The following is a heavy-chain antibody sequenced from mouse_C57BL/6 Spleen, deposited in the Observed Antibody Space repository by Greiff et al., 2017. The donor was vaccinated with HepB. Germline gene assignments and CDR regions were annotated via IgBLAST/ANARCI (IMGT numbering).Heavy chain of an antibody. CDR3: ASLYGHGGFAY. D-gene: IGHD1-1*02. V-gene: IGHV3-6*01. J-gene: IGHJ3*01. Sequence: DVKLQESGPGLVKPSQSLSLTCSVTGYSITSGYYWNWIRQFPGNKLEWMGYISYDGSNNYNPSLKNRISITRDTSKNQFFLKLNSVTTEDTATYYCASLYGHGGFAYWGQGTLVTVSA. CDR2: ISYDGSN. CDR1: GYSITSGYY.